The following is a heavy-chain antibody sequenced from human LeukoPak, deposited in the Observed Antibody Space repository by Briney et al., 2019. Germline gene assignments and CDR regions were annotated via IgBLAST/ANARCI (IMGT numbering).Heavy chain of an antibody. J-gene: IGHJ6*03. Sequence: ASVKVSCKASGYTFTSYGISWVRQAPGQGLEWMGWISAYNGNTNYAQKLQGRVTMTTDTSTSTAYMELSSLRSEDTAVYYCARGWHSSSWYPSTYYYYMDVWGKGTTVTVSS. CDR1: GYTFTSYG. D-gene: IGHD6-13*01. CDR3: ARGWHSSSWYPSTYYYYMDV. CDR2: ISAYNGNT. V-gene: IGHV1-18*01.